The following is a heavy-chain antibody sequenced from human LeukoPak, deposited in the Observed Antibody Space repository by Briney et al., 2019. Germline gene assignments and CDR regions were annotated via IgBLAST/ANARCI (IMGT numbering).Heavy chain of an antibody. D-gene: IGHD2-2*02. CDR1: GFTVSSNY. CDR3: ARDLGVVVPAAIMGCWFDP. CDR2: ISSSSSNI. J-gene: IGHJ5*02. V-gene: IGHV3-21*01. Sequence: GGSLRLSCAASGFTVSSNYMNWVRQAPGKGLEWVSSISSSSSNIYYADSVKGRFAISRDNAKNSLYLQMNSLRAEDTAVYYCARDLGVVVPAAIMGCWFDPWGQGTLVTVSS.